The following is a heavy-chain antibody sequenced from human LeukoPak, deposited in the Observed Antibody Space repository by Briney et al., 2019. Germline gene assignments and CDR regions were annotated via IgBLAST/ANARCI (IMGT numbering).Heavy chain of an antibody. CDR2: ISYIRRT. Sequence: PPETLSLTRTVSAGSLSSHYWTWIRPPPEKGLEWIGYISYIRRTNYNPSLKSRVTIPVDKSNNQSSLNLRSVTAAHAAVYFCARDPTTVSKGLDIAGEGTMVTVSS. V-gene: IGHV4-59*11. D-gene: IGHD4-17*01. J-gene: IGHJ3*02. CDR1: AGSLSSHY. CDR3: ARDPTTVSKGLDI.